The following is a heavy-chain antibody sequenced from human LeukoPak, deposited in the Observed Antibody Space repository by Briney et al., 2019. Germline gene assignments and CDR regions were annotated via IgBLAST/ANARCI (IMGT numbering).Heavy chain of an antibody. D-gene: IGHD3-9*01. CDR1: GGAFSSYA. CDR3: ARARGGGIYDILTDDY. CDR2: IIPIFGTA. J-gene: IGHJ4*02. V-gene: IGHV1-69*05. Sequence: SVKVSCKASGGAFSSYAISWVRQAPGQGLEWMGRIIPIFGTANYAQKFQGRVTITTDESTSTAYMELGSLRSEDTAVYYCARARGGGIYDILTDDYWGQGTLVTVSS.